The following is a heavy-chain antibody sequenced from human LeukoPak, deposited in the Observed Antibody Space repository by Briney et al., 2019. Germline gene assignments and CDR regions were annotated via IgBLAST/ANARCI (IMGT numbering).Heavy chain of an antibody. J-gene: IGHJ3*02. Sequence: ASVKVSCKASGYTFTGYYMHWVRQAPGQGLEWMGWINPNSGGTNYAQKFQGRVTMTRDTSISTAYMELSSLRSEDTAVYYCARDPGGDAFDIWGQGTMVTVST. CDR2: INPNSGGT. D-gene: IGHD3-10*01. V-gene: IGHV1-2*02. CDR3: ARDPGGDAFDI. CDR1: GYTFTGYY.